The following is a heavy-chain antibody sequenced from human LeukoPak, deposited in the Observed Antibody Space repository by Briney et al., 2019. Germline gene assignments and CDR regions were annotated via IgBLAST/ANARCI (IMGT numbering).Heavy chain of an antibody. D-gene: IGHD4-11*01. CDR3: ARDGLALLGNYGPHTENWFDP. J-gene: IGHJ5*02. V-gene: IGHV3-21*01. CDR2: ISSSSSYI. Sequence: GGSLRLSCAASGFTFSSYSMNWVRQAPGKGLEWVSSISSSSSYIYYADSVKGRFTISRDNAKNSLYLQMNSLRAEDTAVYYCARDGLALLGNYGPHTENWFDPWGQGTLVTVSS. CDR1: GFTFSSYS.